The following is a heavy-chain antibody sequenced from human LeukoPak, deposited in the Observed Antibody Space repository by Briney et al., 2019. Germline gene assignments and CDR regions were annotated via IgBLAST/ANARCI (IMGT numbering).Heavy chain of an antibody. CDR3: ARDDLRTYYGMDV. J-gene: IGHJ6*02. CDR1: GFTFRSYN. Sequence: GGSQRLSCAASGFTFRSYNMNWVRQAPGKGLEWVSSILSSGTYIYYAESLKGRFTISRDNAKDSVYLQMNKLRAEDTAVYYCARDDLRTYYGMDVWGQGTTVTVSS. CDR2: ILSSGTYI. V-gene: IGHV3-21*01. D-gene: IGHD1-1*01.